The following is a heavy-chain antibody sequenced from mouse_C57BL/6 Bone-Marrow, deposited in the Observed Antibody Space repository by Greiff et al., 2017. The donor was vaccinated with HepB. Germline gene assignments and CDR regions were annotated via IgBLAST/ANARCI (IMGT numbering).Heavy chain of an antibody. Sequence: VQLQQSGTVLARPGASVKMSCKTSGYTFTSYWMHWVKQRPGQGLEWIGAIYPGNSDTSYNQKFKGKAKLTAVTSASTAYMELSSLTNEDSAVYYCLVIYYHTWFAYWGQGTLVTVSA. CDR1: GYTFTSYW. D-gene: IGHD1-1*01. CDR3: LVIYYHTWFAY. CDR2: IYPGNSDT. J-gene: IGHJ3*01. V-gene: IGHV1-5*01.